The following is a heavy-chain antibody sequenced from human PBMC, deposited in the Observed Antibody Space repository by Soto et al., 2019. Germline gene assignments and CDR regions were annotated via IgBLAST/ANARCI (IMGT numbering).Heavy chain of an antibody. Sequence: QITLKESGPTLVKPTQTLTLTCTFSGFSLSGGAVGVGWIRQPPGKALEWVALIYWNDDKRYSPSLKSRLSITKDTSKNQVVLTMTNMDPEDTATYYCVHKMDIVDWFGPWGRGTLVAVSS. V-gene: IGHV2-5*01. CDR3: VHKMDIVDWFGP. CDR1: GFSLSGGAVG. CDR2: IYWNDDK. D-gene: IGHD2-2*03. J-gene: IGHJ5*02.